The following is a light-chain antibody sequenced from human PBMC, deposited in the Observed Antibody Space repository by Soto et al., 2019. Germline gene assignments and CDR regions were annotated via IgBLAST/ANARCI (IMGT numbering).Light chain of an antibody. CDR3: QHYNSYSEA. J-gene: IGKJ1*01. CDR2: AAS. Sequence: IQLTQSPSPLSATVGARVTITRRASQGISIYLAWYQQKRGKAPKLLSYAASSLESGVPSRFRGSGSGTEFTLTISSLKPDDFATYYCQHYNSYSEAFGQGTKVDIK. CDR1: QGISIY. V-gene: IGKV1-9*01.